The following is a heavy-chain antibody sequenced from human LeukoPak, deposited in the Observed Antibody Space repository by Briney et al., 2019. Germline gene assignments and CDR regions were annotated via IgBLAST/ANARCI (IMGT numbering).Heavy chain of an antibody. D-gene: IGHD3-16*01. J-gene: IGHJ2*01. CDR2: FDPEDGET. CDR1: GYTLTELS. V-gene: IGHV1-24*01. CDR3: ATDLASLGSGWYFDL. Sequence: ASVKVSCKVSGYTLTELSMHWVRQAPGKGLEWMGGFDPEDGETNYAQKFQGRVTMTEDTSTDTAYMELSGLRSEDTAVYYCATDLASLGSGWYFDLWGRGTLVTVSS.